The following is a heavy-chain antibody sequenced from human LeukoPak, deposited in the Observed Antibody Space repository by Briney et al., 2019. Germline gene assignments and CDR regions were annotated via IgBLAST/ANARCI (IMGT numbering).Heavy chain of an antibody. D-gene: IGHD5-18*01. Sequence: ASVKVSCKASGYTFTGYYMHWVRQAPGQGLEWMGWINPNSGGTNNAQKFQGRVTMTRDTSISTAYMELSRLRSDDTAVYYCARDNLYSYGYGNAFDIWGQGTMVTVSS. CDR3: ARDNLYSYGYGNAFDI. CDR2: INPNSGGT. V-gene: IGHV1-2*02. J-gene: IGHJ3*02. CDR1: GYTFTGYY.